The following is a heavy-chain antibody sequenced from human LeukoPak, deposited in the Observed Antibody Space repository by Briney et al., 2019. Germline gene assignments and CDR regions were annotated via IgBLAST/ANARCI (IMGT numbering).Heavy chain of an antibody. CDR2: INPNSGGT. J-gene: IGHJ5*02. CDR3: ARESAMVTHRFDP. CDR1: GYTFTGYY. D-gene: IGHD5-18*01. Sequence: ASVKVSCKASGYTFTGYYMHWVRQAPGQGLEWMGWINPNSGGTNYAQKFQGRVTMTRDTSISTAYMELSRLRSDDTAVYYCARESAMVTHRFDPWGQGTLVTVSS. V-gene: IGHV1-2*02.